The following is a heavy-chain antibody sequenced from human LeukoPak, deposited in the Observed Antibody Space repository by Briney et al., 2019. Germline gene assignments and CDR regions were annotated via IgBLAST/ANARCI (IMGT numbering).Heavy chain of an antibody. J-gene: IGHJ4*02. Sequence: PGTSLRLSCAASGFTFSKYGMHWVRQAPGKGLEWVAVIWFDGINTNHADSVKGRFTISRDNSKNTLYLQMNSLRAEDTAVYYCAKSGSRLLWFGELQYYFDYWDQGTLVTVSS. CDR2: IWFDGINT. CDR1: GFTFSKYG. V-gene: IGHV3-33*06. D-gene: IGHD3-10*01. CDR3: AKSGSRLLWFGELQYYFDY.